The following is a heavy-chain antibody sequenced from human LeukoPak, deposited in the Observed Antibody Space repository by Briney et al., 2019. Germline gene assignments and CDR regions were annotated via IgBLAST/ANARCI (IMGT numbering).Heavy chain of an antibody. Sequence: GGSLRLSCAASGFTFSSYAMSWVRQAPGKGLEWVSGISGGGGSTYYADSVKGRFTISRDNSRNTLYLQMNSLRAEDTAVYYCARDDIAVAGTSYFDYWGQGTLVTVSS. CDR1: GFTFSSYA. CDR3: ARDDIAVAGTSYFDY. CDR2: ISGGGGST. D-gene: IGHD6-19*01. J-gene: IGHJ4*02. V-gene: IGHV3-23*01.